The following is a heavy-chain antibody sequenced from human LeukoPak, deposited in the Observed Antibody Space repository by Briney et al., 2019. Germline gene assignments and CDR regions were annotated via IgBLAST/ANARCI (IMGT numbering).Heavy chain of an antibody. Sequence: SETLSLTCTVSAGSISSYYWSWIRQPPGKGLEWIGYIYYSGSTNYNPSLKSRVTISVDTSKNQFSLKLSSVTAADTAVYYCARALSNYYYYGMDVWGQGTTVTVSS. CDR1: AGSISSYY. CDR3: ARALSNYYYYGMDV. CDR2: IYYSGST. J-gene: IGHJ6*02. V-gene: IGHV4-59*01.